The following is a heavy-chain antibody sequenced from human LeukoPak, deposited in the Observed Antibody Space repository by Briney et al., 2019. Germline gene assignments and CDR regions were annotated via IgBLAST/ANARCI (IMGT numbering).Heavy chain of an antibody. CDR1: GLTLSGYW. D-gene: IGHD5-18*01. CDR2: INGDASST. Sequence: GGSLRLSCAASGLTLSGYWMHWVRQAPGKGLVWVSRINGDASSTSYADSVKGRFTISRDNAKSTLYLQMNSPRVEENAVYYCARARGNTYGYFEVWGQGTLVTVSS. CDR3: ARARGNTYGYFEV. J-gene: IGHJ4*01. V-gene: IGHV3-74*01.